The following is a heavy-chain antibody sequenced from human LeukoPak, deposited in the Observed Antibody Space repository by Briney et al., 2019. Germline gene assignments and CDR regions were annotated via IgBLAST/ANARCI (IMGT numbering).Heavy chain of an antibody. CDR2: ITNNGGST. CDR3: VKGRIYCCYPSLDY. D-gene: IGHD2-2*01. CDR1: GFTFSDYA. J-gene: IGHJ4*02. V-gene: IGHV3-64D*06. Sequence: GGSLRLSCSVSGFTFSDYAMHWVRQAPGKGLEYVSAITNNGGSTYYADSAKGRFSVSRDNSKNTVYLQLSSLRPDDTAVYYCVKGRIYCCYPSLDYWGQGTLVAVSS.